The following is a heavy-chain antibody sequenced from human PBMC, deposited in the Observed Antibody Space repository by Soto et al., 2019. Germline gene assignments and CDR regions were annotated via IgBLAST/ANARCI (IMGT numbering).Heavy chain of an antibody. J-gene: IGHJ5*02. Sequence: SVKVSCKASGGTFSSYATSWVRQAPGQGLEWMGGIIPIFGTANYAQKFQGRVTITADESTSTAYMELSSLRSEDTAVYYCAREPGYSFPRGVVVVAATKYNWFDPWGQGTLVTVSS. CDR3: AREPGYSFPRGVVVVAATKYNWFDP. CDR1: GGTFSSYA. CDR2: IIPIFGTA. V-gene: IGHV1-69*13. D-gene: IGHD2-15*01.